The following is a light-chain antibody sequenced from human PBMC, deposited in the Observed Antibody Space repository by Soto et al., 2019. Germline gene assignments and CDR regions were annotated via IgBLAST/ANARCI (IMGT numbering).Light chain of an antibody. J-gene: IGKJ2*01. CDR3: QQYGSSTMYT. V-gene: IGKV3-20*01. CDR2: GAS. CDR1: QSVSSSY. Sequence: EIVLTQSPGTLSLSPGERATLSCSASQSVSSSYLAWYQQKPGQAPRLLIYGASSRAAGIPDRFSGSGSGTDFTLTISRLEPEDVAVYYCQQYGSSTMYTFGQGTELEIK.